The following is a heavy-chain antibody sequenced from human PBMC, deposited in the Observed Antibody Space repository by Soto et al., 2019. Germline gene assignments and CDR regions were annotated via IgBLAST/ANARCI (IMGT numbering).Heavy chain of an antibody. J-gene: IGHJ6*02. V-gene: IGHV5-51*01. CDR1: GYSFTIYW. Sequence: PGESLKISCKGSGYSFTIYWIAWVRQMPGKGLEWMGIFYPGDSDTRYSPSFQGQVTISADKSISTAYLQWSSLKATDTAMYYCARRYCSSNSCHMDVWGQGTTVTSP. CDR2: FYPGDSDT. CDR3: ARRYCSSNSCHMDV. D-gene: IGHD2-2*01.